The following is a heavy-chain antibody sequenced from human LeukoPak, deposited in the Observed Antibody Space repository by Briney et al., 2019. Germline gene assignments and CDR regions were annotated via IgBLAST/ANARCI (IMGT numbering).Heavy chain of an antibody. D-gene: IGHD2/OR15-2a*01. Sequence: GASVKLSCKTSGYTFTAHYIHWVRQAPGQEFEWMGWINPNSGGTNYAEKFQGRVTLTRDTSISTAYMELTNLKSADTAVYFCAREALPQGIYDVGRNRFDPWGQGTLVTVSS. CDR2: INPNSGGT. CDR1: GYTFTAHY. V-gene: IGHV1-2*02. J-gene: IGHJ5*02. CDR3: AREALPQGIYDVGRNRFDP.